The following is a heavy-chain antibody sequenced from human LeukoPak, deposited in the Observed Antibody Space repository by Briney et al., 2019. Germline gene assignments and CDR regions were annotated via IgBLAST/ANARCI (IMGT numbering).Heavy chain of an antibody. J-gene: IGHJ4*02. Sequence: GGSLRLSCAASGFTFSSYAMSWVRQAPGKGLEWVSSTSGSGGSTYYADSVKGRFTISRDNSKSTLFLQMTSLRAEDTAVYYCARGFGGSYIRFDHWGQGTLVTVSS. D-gene: IGHD1-26*01. CDR2: TSGSGGST. V-gene: IGHV3-23*01. CDR3: ARGFGGSYIRFDH. CDR1: GFTFSSYA.